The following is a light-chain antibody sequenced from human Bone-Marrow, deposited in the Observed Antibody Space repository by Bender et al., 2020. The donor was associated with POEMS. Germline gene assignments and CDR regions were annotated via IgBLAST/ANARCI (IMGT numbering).Light chain of an antibody. V-gene: IGLV2-14*03. CDR3: SSYTSSSTLAYV. CDR1: VGSYEY. J-gene: IGLJ1*01. CDR2: HVS. Sequence: QSALTQPASVSGSPGQSITISCTDVGSYEYVSWYQQHPGKAPKLMIYHVSYRPSGVSNRFSGSKSGNTASLTISGLQAEDEADYYCSSYTSSSTLAYVFGTGTKVTVL.